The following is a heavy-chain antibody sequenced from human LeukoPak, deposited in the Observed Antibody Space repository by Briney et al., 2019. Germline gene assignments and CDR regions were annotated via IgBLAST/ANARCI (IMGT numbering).Heavy chain of an antibody. CDR1: GFTFSSYE. CDR2: ISSSGSTI. J-gene: IGHJ6*02. CDR3: ARDIMDYDFWSGFRYYYGMDV. V-gene: IGHV3-48*03. Sequence: GGSLRLSCAASGFTFSSYEMNWVRQAPGKGLEWVSYISSSGSTIYYADSVKGRFTISRDNAKNSLYLQMNSLRAEDTAVYYCARDIMDYDFWSGFRYYYGMDVWAKGPRSPSP. D-gene: IGHD3-3*01.